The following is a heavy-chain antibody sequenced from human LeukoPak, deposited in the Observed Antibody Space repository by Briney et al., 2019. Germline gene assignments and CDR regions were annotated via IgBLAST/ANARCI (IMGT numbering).Heavy chain of an antibody. CDR2: ISSSSSTI. J-gene: IGHJ5*02. V-gene: IGHV3-48*01. CDR3: ARDWVVPAALNWFDL. Sequence: GGSLRLSCAASGFTFSSYSMNWVRQAPGKGLEWVSYISSSSSTIYYADSVKGRFTISRDNAKNSLYLQMNSLRAEDTAVYYCARDWVVPAALNWFDLWGQGALVTVSS. D-gene: IGHD2-2*01. CDR1: GFTFSSYS.